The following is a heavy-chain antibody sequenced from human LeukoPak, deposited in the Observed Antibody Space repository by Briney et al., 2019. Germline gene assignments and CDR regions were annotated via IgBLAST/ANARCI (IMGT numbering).Heavy chain of an antibody. CDR1: GYTFTDQY. CDR2: VSPATGDT. J-gene: IGHJ4*02. CDR3: ARGIITMVRGVLSYFDY. V-gene: IGHV1-2*02. D-gene: IGHD3-10*01. Sequence: ASVKVSCKTSGYTFTDQYLNWVRQAPGKGLEWMGWVSPATGDTKYAQIFQDRVTMTRDTSISTAYMELSSLTSDDTAVYYCARGIITMVRGVLSYFDYWGQGTLVTVSS.